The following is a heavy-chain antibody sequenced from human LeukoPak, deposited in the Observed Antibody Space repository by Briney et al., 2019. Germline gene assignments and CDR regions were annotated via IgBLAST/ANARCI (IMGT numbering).Heavy chain of an antibody. D-gene: IGHD3-3*01. J-gene: IGHJ4*02. V-gene: IGHV3-15*01. Sequence: PSETLSLTCAVYGGSFSGYYWSWIRQPPGKGLEWVGRIKSKTDGGTAEHAAPVKGRFTISRDDSQNTLYMQMNSLRPEDTAVYYCTTAPDSMDCWGQGTLVTVSS. CDR3: TTAPDSMDC. CDR1: GGSFSGYY. CDR2: IKSKTDGGTA.